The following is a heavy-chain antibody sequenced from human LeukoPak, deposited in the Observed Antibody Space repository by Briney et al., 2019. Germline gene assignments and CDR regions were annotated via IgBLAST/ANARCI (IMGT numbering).Heavy chain of an antibody. V-gene: IGHV3-64D*09. CDR2: ISSSGGST. J-gene: IGHJ4*02. CDR3: VKDSAPYSNGWGFDY. CDR1: GFTFSSYA. D-gene: IGHD6-19*01. Sequence: GGSLRLSCSASGFTFSSYAMHWVRQAPGKGLEYVSAISSSGGSTYDADSVKGRFTISRDNSKNTLYLQMSSLRAEDTAVYYCVKDSAPYSNGWGFDYWGQGTLVTVSS.